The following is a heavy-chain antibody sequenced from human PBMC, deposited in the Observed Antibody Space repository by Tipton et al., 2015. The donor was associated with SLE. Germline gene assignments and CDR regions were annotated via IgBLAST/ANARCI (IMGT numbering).Heavy chain of an antibody. CDR2: IDSDGTIT. J-gene: IGHJ4*02. D-gene: IGHD3-10*01. CDR1: GFTFNRYW. V-gene: IGHV3-74*01. Sequence: SLRLSCAASGFTFNRYWMHWVRQAPGKGLMWVSRIDSDGTITNYADTVKGRFTISRDNAKDTLYLHMNSLRAEDTAVYYCARIHYYGSGSRDYWGQGTLVTVSS. CDR3: ARIHYYGSGSRDY.